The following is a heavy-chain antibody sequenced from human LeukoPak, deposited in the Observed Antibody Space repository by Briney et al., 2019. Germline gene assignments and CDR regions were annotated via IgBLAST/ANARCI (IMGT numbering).Heavy chain of an antibody. Sequence: SETLSLTCAVSGGSISSGGYSWSWIRQPPGKGLEWIGYIYHSGSTYYNPSLKSRVTISVDRSKNQFSLKLSSVTAADTAVYYCARRGGPADAFDIWGQGTMVTVSS. CDR1: GGSISSGGYS. CDR2: IYHSGST. J-gene: IGHJ3*02. D-gene: IGHD2-15*01. CDR3: ARRGGPADAFDI. V-gene: IGHV4-30-2*01.